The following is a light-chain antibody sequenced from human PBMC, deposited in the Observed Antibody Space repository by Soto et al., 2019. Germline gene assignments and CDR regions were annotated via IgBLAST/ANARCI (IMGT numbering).Light chain of an antibody. V-gene: IGKV3-15*01. CDR2: SAS. Sequence: EIVLPQSPSTLSLSPGERDTISCGASQSISSYLAWYQQQPGQAPRLLLDSASTRADGLPDIIGGSGSGTDFTLIISSQQSEDFAFYYCQQNNNRPSFGQGTKG. CDR3: QQNNNRPS. CDR1: QSISSY. J-gene: IGKJ1*01.